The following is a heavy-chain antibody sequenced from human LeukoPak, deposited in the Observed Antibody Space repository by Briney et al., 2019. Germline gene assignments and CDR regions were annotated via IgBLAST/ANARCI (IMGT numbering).Heavy chain of an antibody. CDR3: ARMPTSLATAGPQIDY. CDR2: IYPGDSDT. D-gene: IGHD6-13*01. Sequence: PGESLKISCKGSGYSFTSYWIGWVRQMPGKGLEWMGIIYPGDSDTRYSPSFQGQVTISADKSISTAYLQWSSLKASDTALYFCARMPTSLATAGPQIDYWGQGSLVTVSS. V-gene: IGHV5-51*01. CDR1: GYSFTSYW. J-gene: IGHJ4*02.